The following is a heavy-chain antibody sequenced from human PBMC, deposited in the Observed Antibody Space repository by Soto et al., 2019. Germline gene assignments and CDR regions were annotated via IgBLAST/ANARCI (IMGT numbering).Heavy chain of an antibody. Sequence: PGGSLRLSCAASGFTFSNDWMHWVRQAPGKGLEWVSRINADGGSTHYADSVRGRFTISRDNAKNTLFLQLNSLRVEDTAIYYCIKVLTRGVGVPRFYFDSWGQGPLGSVS. CDR3: IKVLTRGVGVPRFYFDS. J-gene: IGHJ4*02. CDR1: GFTFSNDW. V-gene: IGHV3-74*01. CDR2: INADGGST. D-gene: IGHD3-9*01.